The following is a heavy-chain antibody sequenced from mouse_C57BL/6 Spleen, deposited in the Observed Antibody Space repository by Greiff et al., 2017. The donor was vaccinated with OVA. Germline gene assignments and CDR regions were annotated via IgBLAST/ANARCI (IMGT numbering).Heavy chain of an antibody. Sequence: EVQLQQSGPELVKPGASVKISCKASGYTFTDYYMNWVKQSHGKSLEWIGDINPNNGGTSYNQKFKGKATLTVDKSSSTAYMERRSRTSEGSAVYYCARWGIRYFDVWGTGTTVTVSS. CDR1: GYTFTDYY. CDR2: INPNNGGT. J-gene: IGHJ1*03. V-gene: IGHV1-26*01. CDR3: ARWGIRYFDV.